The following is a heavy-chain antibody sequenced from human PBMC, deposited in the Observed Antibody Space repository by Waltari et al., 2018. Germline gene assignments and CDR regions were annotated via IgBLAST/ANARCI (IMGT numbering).Heavy chain of an antibody. D-gene: IGHD3-3*01. Sequence: QVQLQQWGTGLLKPSETLSLTCAVYGGSFSGYYWSWIRQPPGKGLEWIGEINHSGSTNYHPSLKSRVTISVDTSKNQFSLKLSSVTAADTAVYYCARAYYYADYWGQGTLVTVSS. CDR2: INHSGST. V-gene: IGHV4-34*01. CDR1: GGSFSGYY. J-gene: IGHJ4*02. CDR3: ARAYYYADY.